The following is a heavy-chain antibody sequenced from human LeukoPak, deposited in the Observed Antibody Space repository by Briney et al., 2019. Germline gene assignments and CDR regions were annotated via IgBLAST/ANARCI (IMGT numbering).Heavy chain of an antibody. CDR3: ARDQRDWYCSSTSCNTYYYYGMDV. Sequence: ASVKVSCKASGYTFTSYGISWVRQAPGQGLEWMGWISAYNGNTNHAQKLQGRVTMTTDTSTSTAYMELRSLRSDDTAVYYCARDQRDWYCSSTSCNTYYYYGMDVWGQGTTVTVSS. CDR1: GYTFTSYG. J-gene: IGHJ6*02. V-gene: IGHV1-18*01. CDR2: ISAYNGNT. D-gene: IGHD2-2*01.